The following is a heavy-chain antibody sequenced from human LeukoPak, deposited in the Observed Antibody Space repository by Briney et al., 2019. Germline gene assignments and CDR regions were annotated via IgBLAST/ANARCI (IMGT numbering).Heavy chain of an antibody. CDR3: ATSLASARAAGYYFDY. Sequence: PGGSLRLSCAASGFSFSIFWMSWVRQAPGKGLEWVANIKQDGSEIHSVDSLKGRFTISRDNAKNSLFLQMNSLRAEDTAVYYCATSLASARAAGYYFDYWGQGTLVTVSS. V-gene: IGHV3-7*02. D-gene: IGHD6-6*01. CDR1: GFSFSIFW. CDR2: IKQDGSEI. J-gene: IGHJ4*02.